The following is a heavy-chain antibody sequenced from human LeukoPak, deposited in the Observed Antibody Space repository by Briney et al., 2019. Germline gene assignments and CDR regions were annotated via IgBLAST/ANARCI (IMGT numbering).Heavy chain of an antibody. V-gene: IGHV3-48*04. J-gene: IGHJ3*02. CDR1: GFTFSSYS. CDR2: ISSSSSTI. Sequence: PGGSLRLSCAASGFTFSSYSMNWVRQAPGKGLEWVSYISSSSSTIYYADSVKGRFTISRDNAKNSLYLQMNSLRAEDTAVYYCAREEPQVAFDIWGQGTMVTVSS. CDR3: AREEPQVAFDI. D-gene: IGHD1-14*01.